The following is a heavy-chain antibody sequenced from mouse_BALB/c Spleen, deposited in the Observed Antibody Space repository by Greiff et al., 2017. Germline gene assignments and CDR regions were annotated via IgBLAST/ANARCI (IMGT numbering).Heavy chain of an antibody. CDR1: GYSITSGYY. D-gene: IGHD2-14*01. CDR2: ISYDGSN. CDR3: ARDYRYEDWYFDV. Sequence: EVKLMESGPGLVKPSQSLSLTCSVTGYSITSGYYWNWIRQFPGNKLEWMGYISYDGSNNYNPSLKNRISITRDTSKNQFFLKLNSVTTEDTATYYCARDYRYEDWYFDVWGAGTTVTVSS. V-gene: IGHV3-6*02. J-gene: IGHJ1*01.